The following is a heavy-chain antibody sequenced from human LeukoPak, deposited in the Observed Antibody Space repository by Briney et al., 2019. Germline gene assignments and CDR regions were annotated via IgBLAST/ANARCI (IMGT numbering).Heavy chain of an antibody. J-gene: IGHJ3*02. CDR3: ARGRSGVSGYDAFDI. CDR2: IYFSGNT. Sequence: PSETLSLTCTVSGGSISSYYWSWIRQPAGKGLEWIGRIYFSGNTNYNPSLKSRVTMSVDTSKNQFSLRLSSVTAADTAVYYCARGRSGVSGYDAFDIWGQGTMVTVSS. CDR1: GGSISSYY. D-gene: IGHD5/OR15-5a*01. V-gene: IGHV4-4*07.